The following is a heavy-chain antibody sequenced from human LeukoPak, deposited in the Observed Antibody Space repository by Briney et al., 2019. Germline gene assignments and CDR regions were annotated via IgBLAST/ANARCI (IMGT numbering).Heavy chain of an antibody. D-gene: IGHD3-3*01. J-gene: IGHJ4*02. CDR1: GFTFSAYY. CDR3: ARDRSLNYDFWSGYYPFFDY. CDR2: VSSSIITK. Sequence: GGSLRLSCAASGFTFSAYYMTWIRQAPGKGLEWVSYVSSSIITKYYADSVKGRFTISRDNAKNSLYLQMNSLRAEDTAVYYCARDRSLNYDFWSGYYPFFDYWGQGTLVTVSS. V-gene: IGHV3-11*04.